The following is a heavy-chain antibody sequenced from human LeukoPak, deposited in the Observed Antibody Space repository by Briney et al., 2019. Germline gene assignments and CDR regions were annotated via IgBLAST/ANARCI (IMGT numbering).Heavy chain of an antibody. J-gene: IGHJ4*02. D-gene: IGHD3-3*01. CDR3: ARVLITIFGVVSGHRD. V-gene: IGHV3-7*01. CDR1: GFTFSSYW. CDR2: IKQDGSEK. Sequence: PGGSLRLSCAASGFTFSSYWMSWVRQAPGKGLEWVANIKQDGSEKYYVDSVKGRFTISRDNAKNSLYLQMNSLRAEDTAVYYCARVLITIFGVVSGHRDWGQGTLVTVSS.